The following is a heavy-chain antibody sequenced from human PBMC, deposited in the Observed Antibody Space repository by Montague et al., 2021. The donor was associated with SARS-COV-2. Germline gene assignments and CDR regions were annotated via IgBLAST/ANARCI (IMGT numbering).Heavy chain of an antibody. CDR2: INHGGST. Sequence: SETLSLTCAVHGTSFSGYYWNWIRQPPGKGLEWIGKINHGGSTKYSPPLKSRLTISADTSKNQFSLKLTSVAAADTAVYYCARLRDGVVPSPILGVGPYYSYYYMDVWGRGTTVTVSS. D-gene: IGHD3-10*01. CDR3: ARLRDGVVPSPILGVGPYYSYYYMDV. CDR1: GTSFSGYY. J-gene: IGHJ6*03. V-gene: IGHV4-34*01.